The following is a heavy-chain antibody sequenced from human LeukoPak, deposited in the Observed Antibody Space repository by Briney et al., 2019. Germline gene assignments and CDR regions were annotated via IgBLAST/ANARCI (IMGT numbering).Heavy chain of an antibody. Sequence: GGSLRLSCAASGFTFDDYGMSWVRQAPGKGLEWVSGVNWNGGSTGYADSVKGRFTISRDNAKNSLYLQMNSLRAEDTAVYYCARAPPTLRLGELLDDYWGQGTLVTVSS. CDR1: GFTFDDYG. CDR3: ARAPPTLRLGELLDDY. D-gene: IGHD3-16*01. CDR2: VNWNGGST. V-gene: IGHV3-20*04. J-gene: IGHJ4*02.